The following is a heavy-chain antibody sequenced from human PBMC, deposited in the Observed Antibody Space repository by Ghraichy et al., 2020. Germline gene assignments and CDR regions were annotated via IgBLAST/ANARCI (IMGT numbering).Heavy chain of an antibody. CDR2: IYTTGGT. V-gene: IGHV4-4*07. J-gene: IGHJ5*02. CDR1: GGYMSDDY. Sequence: SETLSLTCTVSGGYMSDDYWSWIRQPAGKGLEWLGRIYTTGGTDYNPSLKSRVTILIDKSKNQFSLRLSSVTVADTAVYYCARDHDRAWGQGTLVTVSS. CDR3: ARDHDRA.